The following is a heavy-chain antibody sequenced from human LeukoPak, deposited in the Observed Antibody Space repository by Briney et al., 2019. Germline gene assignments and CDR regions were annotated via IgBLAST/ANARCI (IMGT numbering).Heavy chain of an antibody. CDR1: GLTFSNYW. V-gene: IGHV3-7*05. CDR2: IHKDGGEK. J-gene: IGHJ4*02. D-gene: IGHD3-22*01. Sequence: GGSLRLSCAASGLTFSNYWMTWVRQAPGKGLEWVANIHKDGGEKYYVDSVKGRFTISRDNAKNSLYLQMNSLRAEDTAVYYCATHYYDSSACNDWGQGTLVTVSS. CDR3: ATHYYDSSACND.